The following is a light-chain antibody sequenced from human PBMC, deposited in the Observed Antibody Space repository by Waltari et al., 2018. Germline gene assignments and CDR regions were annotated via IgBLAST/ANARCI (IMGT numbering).Light chain of an antibody. J-gene: IGLJ1*01. CDR3: YAYAGTRGV. Sequence: QSALTQPASVSGSPGQSITISCTGTSSDIASYNLVSWYQQHPGKAPKLIIYEANKRPSGVSSRFSGSKSGNTASLTISGPQAEDEANYYCYAYAGTRGVFVTGTKVTVL. V-gene: IGLV2-23*01. CDR2: EAN. CDR1: SSDIASYNL.